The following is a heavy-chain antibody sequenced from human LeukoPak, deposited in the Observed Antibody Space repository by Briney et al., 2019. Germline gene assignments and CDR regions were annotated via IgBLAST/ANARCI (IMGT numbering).Heavy chain of an antibody. CDR2: IYYSGST. V-gene: IGHV4-59*01. J-gene: IGHJ3*02. CDR3: AREGATSNDAFDI. D-gene: IGHD5-12*01. Sequence: PSETLSLTCTVSGGSISSYYWSWIRQPPGKGLEWIGYIYYSGSTNYNPSLKSRVTISVDTSKNQFSLKLSSVTAADTAVYYCAREGATSNDAFDIWGQGTLVTVSS. CDR1: GGSISSYY.